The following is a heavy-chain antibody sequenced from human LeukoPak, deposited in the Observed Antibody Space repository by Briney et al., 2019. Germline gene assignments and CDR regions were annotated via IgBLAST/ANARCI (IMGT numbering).Heavy chain of an antibody. CDR2: IYYTGST. J-gene: IGHJ4*02. V-gene: IGHV4-39*07. Sequence: SETLSLTCIVSRGSVSSSIYYWSWVRQPPGKGLEWIASIYYTGSTYYNPSLKSRVTISLDMSKNEFFLTMTSVTAADTAVYFCTAEKNGSPHYWGQGTQVTVSS. D-gene: IGHD2-8*01. CDR3: TAEKNGSPHY. CDR1: RGSVSSSIYY.